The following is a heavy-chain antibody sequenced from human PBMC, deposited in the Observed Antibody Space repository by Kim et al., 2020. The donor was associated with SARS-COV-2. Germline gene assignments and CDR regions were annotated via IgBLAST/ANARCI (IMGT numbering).Heavy chain of an antibody. CDR3: ARDQGAAVDY. Sequence: SNKNHADSVKDRLTISRENSKNTLYLQMNSLRAEDTAVYYCARDQGAAVDYWGQGTLVTVSS. D-gene: IGHD6-13*01. J-gene: IGHJ4*02. CDR2: SNK. V-gene: IGHV3-30-3*01.